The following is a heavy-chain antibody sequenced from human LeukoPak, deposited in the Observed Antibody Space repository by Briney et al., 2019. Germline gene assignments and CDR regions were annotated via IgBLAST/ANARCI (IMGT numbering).Heavy chain of an antibody. D-gene: IGHD3-22*01. J-gene: IGHJ4*02. CDR2: IIPIFGTA. CDR1: GGTFSSYA. V-gene: IGHV1-69*13. CDR3: AREGDVSGYYCY. Sequence: GASVKVSCKASGGTFSSYAISWVRQAPGQGLEWMGGIIPIFGTANYGQKFQGRVTITADESTSTAYMELSSLRSEDTAVYYCAREGDVSGYYCYWGQGTLVTVSS.